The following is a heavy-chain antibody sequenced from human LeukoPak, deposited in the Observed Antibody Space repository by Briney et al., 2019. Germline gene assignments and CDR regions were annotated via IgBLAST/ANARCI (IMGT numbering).Heavy chain of an antibody. V-gene: IGHV4-34*01. CDR3: ASGTGSYYLATWYFDY. CDR2: INHSGST. Sequence: SETLSLTCAVYGGSFSGYYWSWIRQPPGKGLEWIGEINHSGSTNYNPSLKSRVTTSVDTSKNQFSLRLNSVTAADTAVYYCASGTGSYYLATWYFDYWGQGTLVTVSS. CDR1: GGSFSGYY. D-gene: IGHD1-26*01. J-gene: IGHJ4*02.